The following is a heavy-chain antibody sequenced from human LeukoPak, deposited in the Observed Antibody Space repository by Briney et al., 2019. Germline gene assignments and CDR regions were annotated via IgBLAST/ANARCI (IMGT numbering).Heavy chain of an antibody. J-gene: IGHJ4*02. CDR1: GDSFSGYY. CDR2: INHSGSSA. Sequence: SETLSLTCAVYGDSFSGYYWNWIRQPPGEGLGWIGEINHSGSSANTNPSLKSRVTMSADMSKNQFSLKLSNVTAADTAVYYCARKSGYARDYWGQGNTVTVSS. D-gene: IGHD5-12*01. CDR3: ARKSGYARDY. V-gene: IGHV4-34*01.